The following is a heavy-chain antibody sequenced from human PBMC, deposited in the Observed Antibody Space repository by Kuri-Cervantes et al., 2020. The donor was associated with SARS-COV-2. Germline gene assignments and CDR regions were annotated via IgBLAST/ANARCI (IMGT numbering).Heavy chain of an antibody. D-gene: IGHD3-9*01. Sequence: SSFGMHWVRQAPGKGLEWLGSIYESGDTYYSSSLKSRLSLSVDTSKNQFSLKLTSVTAADTAIYYCARXYAFDRFHKWGQGTQVTVSS. CDR2: IYESGDT. CDR3: ARXYAFDRFHK. J-gene: IGHJ4*02. CDR1: SSFG. V-gene: IGHV4-39*01.